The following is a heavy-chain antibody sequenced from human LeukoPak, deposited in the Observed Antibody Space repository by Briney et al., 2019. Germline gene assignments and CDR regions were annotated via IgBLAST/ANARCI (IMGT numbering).Heavy chain of an antibody. V-gene: IGHV4-59*01. D-gene: IGHD3-10*01. CDR3: ARGGSTSYREFLYNWFDP. J-gene: IGHJ5*02. Sequence: SETLSLTCTVSGGSISSYYWSWIRQPPGKGLEWIGYIYYSGSTNYNSSLKSRVTISVDTSKNQFSLKLSSVTAADTAAYYCARGGSTSYREFLYNWFDPWGQGTLVTVSS. CDR1: GGSISSYY. CDR2: IYYSGST.